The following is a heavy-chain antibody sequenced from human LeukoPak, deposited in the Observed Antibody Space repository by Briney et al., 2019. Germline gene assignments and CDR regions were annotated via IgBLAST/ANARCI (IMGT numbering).Heavy chain of an antibody. CDR3: ARDTNWKPDY. V-gene: IGHV1-18*01. CDR2: ISAYNGNT. CDR1: GGTFSSYA. Sequence: GASVKVSCKASGGTFSSYAISWVRQAPGQGLEWMGWISAYNGNTNYAQRLQGRVTMTTDTSTSTVYMELRSLRSDDTAMYYCARDTNWKPDYWGQGTLVTVSS. J-gene: IGHJ4*02. D-gene: IGHD1-1*01.